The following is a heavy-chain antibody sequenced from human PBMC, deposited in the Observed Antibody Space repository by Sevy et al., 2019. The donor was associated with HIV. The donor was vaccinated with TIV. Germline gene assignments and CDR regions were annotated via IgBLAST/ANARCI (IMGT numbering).Heavy chain of an antibody. V-gene: IGHV3-48*03. Sequence: GGSLRLSCAASGFTFSSYEMNWVRQAPGKGLEWVSYISSSGSTIYYADPVKGRFTISRDNAKNSLYLQMNSLRAEDTAVYYCARVFEPITMIVVVAIDYWGQGTLVTVSS. CDR2: ISSSGSTI. CDR3: ARVFEPITMIVVVAIDY. D-gene: IGHD3-22*01. J-gene: IGHJ4*02. CDR1: GFTFSSYE.